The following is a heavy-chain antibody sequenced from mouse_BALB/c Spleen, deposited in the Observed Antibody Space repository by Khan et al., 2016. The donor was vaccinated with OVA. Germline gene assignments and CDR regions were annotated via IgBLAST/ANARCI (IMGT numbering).Heavy chain of an antibody. D-gene: IGHD2-14*01. CDR2: INTHSGVP. J-gene: IGHJ4*01. CDR3: ARGRAAFYRNDGGAMDY. CDR1: GYTFTTAG. Sequence: QIQLVQSGPELKKPGETVRISCKASGYTFTTAGMQWVQKMPGKGLKWIGWINTHSGVPKYAEDFKGRFAFSLETSASTVYLQIPNLKNKDTATYFCARGRAAFYRNDGGAMDYWGQGTSVTVSS. V-gene: IGHV9-4*02.